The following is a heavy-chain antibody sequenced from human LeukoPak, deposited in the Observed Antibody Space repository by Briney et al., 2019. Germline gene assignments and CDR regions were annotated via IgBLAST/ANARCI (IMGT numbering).Heavy chain of an antibody. CDR2: INHSGST. CDR1: GGSFSGYY. V-gene: IGHV4-34*01. CDR3: ARNVGYSSSWYRRGFDY. Sequence: KPSETLSLTRAVYGGSFSGYYWSWIRQPPGKGLEWIGEINHSGSTNYNPSLKSRVTISVDTSKNQFSLKLSSVTAADTAVYYCARNVGYSSSWYRRGFDYWGQGTLVTVSS. J-gene: IGHJ4*02. D-gene: IGHD6-13*01.